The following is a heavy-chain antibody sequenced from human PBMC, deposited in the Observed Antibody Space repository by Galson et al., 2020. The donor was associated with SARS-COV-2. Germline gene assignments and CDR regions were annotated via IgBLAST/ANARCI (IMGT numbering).Heavy chain of an antibody. CDR2: ISSSSSYI. CDR3: ARWLTYYYDSSGYYPNAFDI. CDR1: GFTFSSYS. V-gene: IGHV3-21*01. J-gene: IGHJ3*02. D-gene: IGHD3-22*01. Sequence: NSGGSLRLSCAASGFTFSSYSMNWVRQAPGKGLEWVSSISSSSSYIYYADSVKGRFTISRDNAKNSLYLQMNSLRAEDTAVYYRARWLTYYYDSSGYYPNAFDIWGQGTMVTVSS.